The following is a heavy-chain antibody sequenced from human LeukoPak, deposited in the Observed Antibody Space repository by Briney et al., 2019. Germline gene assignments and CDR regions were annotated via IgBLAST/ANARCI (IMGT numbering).Heavy chain of an antibody. J-gene: IGHJ4*02. D-gene: IGHD6-19*01. V-gene: IGHV3-74*01. CDR2: INSDGSST. Sequence: PGGSLRLSCAASGFTFSNYNMNWVRQAPGKGLVWVSRINSDGSSTSYADSVKGRFTISRDNAKNTLYLQMNSLRAEDTAVYYCALIAVAGDPNDYWGQGTLVTVSS. CDR1: GFTFSNYN. CDR3: ALIAVAGDPNDY.